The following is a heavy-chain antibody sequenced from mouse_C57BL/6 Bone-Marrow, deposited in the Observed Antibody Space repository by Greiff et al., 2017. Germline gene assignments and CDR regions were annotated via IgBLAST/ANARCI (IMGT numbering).Heavy chain of an antibody. Sequence: EVQGVESGGGLVKPGASLKLSCAASGFTFSSYAMSWVRQTPEKRLEWVATISDGGSYTAYPDNVKGQVTLSRDKAYNNLYLQMSHLKSEDPAMYYCARENDDAWVAYWGQGTLVTVSA. V-gene: IGHV5-4*01. CDR1: GFTFSSYA. CDR2: ISDGGSYT. J-gene: IGHJ3*01. CDR3: ARENDDAWVAY. D-gene: IGHD2-4*01.